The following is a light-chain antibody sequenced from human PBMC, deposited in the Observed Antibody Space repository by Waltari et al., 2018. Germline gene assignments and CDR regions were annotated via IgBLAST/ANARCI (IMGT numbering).Light chain of an antibody. J-gene: IGKJ2*01. CDR1: QSISSY. CDR2: AAS. Sequence: DLQMTHSTSFLSVYVGERVTITCRASQSISSYLNWYQQKPGKAPKLLIYAASSLQSGVPSRFSGSGSGTDFTLTISSLQPEDFATYYCQQSYSTPPYTFGQGTKLEIK. CDR3: QQSYSTPPYT. V-gene: IGKV1-39*01.